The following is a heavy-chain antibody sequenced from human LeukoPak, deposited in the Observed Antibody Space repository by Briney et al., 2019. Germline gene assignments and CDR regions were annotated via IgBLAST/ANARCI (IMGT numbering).Heavy chain of an antibody. V-gene: IGHV4-38-2*02. CDR3: ARHLMVRGVKTYWYFDL. J-gene: IGHJ2*01. D-gene: IGHD3-10*01. Sequence: SETLSLTCTVSGYSISSGYYWGWIRQPPGKGLEWIGSMFHSGSTYYNPSLKSRVTISVDTSKNQFSLKLSSVTAADTAVYYCARHLMVRGVKTYWYFDLWGRGTLVTVSS. CDR2: MFHSGST. CDR1: GYSISSGYY.